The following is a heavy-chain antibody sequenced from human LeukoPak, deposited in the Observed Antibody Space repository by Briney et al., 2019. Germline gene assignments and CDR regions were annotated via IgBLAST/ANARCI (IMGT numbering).Heavy chain of an antibody. CDR3: AKDWGPDYGGDDPPWCFDY. CDR2: ISGSGGST. J-gene: IGHJ4*02. Sequence: GGSLRLSCAASGFTFSSYAMSWVRQAPGKGLEWVSAISGSGGSTYYADSVKGRFTISRDNSKNTLYLQMNSLRAEDTAVYYCAKDWGPDYGGDDPPWCFDYWGQGTLVTVSS. CDR1: GFTFSSYA. D-gene: IGHD4-23*01. V-gene: IGHV3-23*01.